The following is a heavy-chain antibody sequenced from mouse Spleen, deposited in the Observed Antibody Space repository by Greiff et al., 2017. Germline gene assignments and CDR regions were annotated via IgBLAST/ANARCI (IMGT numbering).Heavy chain of an antibody. D-gene: IGHD2-4*01. CDR2: INPYNGGT. J-gene: IGHJ4*01. Sequence: EVQLQQSGPVLVKPGASVKMSCKASGYTFTDYYMNWVKQSHGKSLEWIGVINPYNGGTSYNQKFKGKATLTVDKSSSTAYMELNSLTSEDSAVYYCARNYYDYDVRTRATVMDYWGQGTSVTVSS. CDR1: GYTFTDYY. V-gene: IGHV1-19*01. CDR3: ARNYYDYDVRTRATVMDY.